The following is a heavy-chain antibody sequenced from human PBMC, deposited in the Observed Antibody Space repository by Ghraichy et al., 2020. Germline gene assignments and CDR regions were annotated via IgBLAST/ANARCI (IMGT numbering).Heavy chain of an antibody. Sequence: GGSLRLSCATSGFTFSDHYLHWVRQAPGKGLEWVGRTRNKADSYTTEYAASVSGRFTVSRDASKNSMYLQMNSLKTEDTAVYYCARARDYAFDIWGQGTMVTVSS. CDR3: ARARDYAFDI. CDR1: GFTFSDHY. D-gene: IGHD2-21*02. CDR2: TRNKADSYTT. J-gene: IGHJ3*02. V-gene: IGHV3-72*01.